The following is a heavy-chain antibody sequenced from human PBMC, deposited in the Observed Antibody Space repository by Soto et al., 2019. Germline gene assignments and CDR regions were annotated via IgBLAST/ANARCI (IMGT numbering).Heavy chain of an antibody. D-gene: IGHD3-22*01. Sequence: ASVKVSCKASGGTFSSYTISWVRQAPGQGLEWMGRIIPILGIANYAQKFQGRVTITADKSTSTAYMELSSLRSEDTAVYYCARDRGYRYYDSSGYYAFDIWGQGTMVTVSS. CDR1: GGTFSSYT. CDR2: IIPILGIA. J-gene: IGHJ3*02. CDR3: ARDRGYRYYDSSGYYAFDI. V-gene: IGHV1-69*04.